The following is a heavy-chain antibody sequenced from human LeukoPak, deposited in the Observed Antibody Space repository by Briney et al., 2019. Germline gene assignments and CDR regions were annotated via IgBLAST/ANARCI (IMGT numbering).Heavy chain of an antibody. Sequence: GGSLRLSCAASGFTFSSYAMSWVRQAPGKGLEWVSAISGSDGSTYYADSVKGRFTISRDNSKNTLYLQMNSLRAEDTAVYYCAKVGGYGLPPKYYFDYWGQGTLVTVSS. J-gene: IGHJ4*02. CDR1: GFTFSSYA. CDR2: ISGSDGST. CDR3: AKVGGYGLPPKYYFDY. D-gene: IGHD5-18*01. V-gene: IGHV3-23*01.